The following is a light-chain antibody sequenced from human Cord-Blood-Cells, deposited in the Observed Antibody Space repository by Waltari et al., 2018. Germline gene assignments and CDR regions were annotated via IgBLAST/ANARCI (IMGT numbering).Light chain of an antibody. CDR2: CNS. CDR3: QSYDSSLSGSV. V-gene: IGLV1-40*01. J-gene: IGLJ3*02. CDR1: SSNIGAGYD. Sequence: QSVLTQPPSVSGAPGQRVTISCTGSSSNIGAGYDVHWYQQHPGTAPKLLTYCNSNRPSGLPDRFSGSKSGTSASLAITGLQAEDEAYYSCQSYDSSLSGSVFGGGTKLTVL.